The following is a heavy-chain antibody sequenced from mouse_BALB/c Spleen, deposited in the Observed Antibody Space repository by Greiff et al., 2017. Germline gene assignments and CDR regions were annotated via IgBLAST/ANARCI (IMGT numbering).Heavy chain of an antibody. J-gene: IGHJ2*01. Sequence: EVQRVESGGGLVQPGGSMKLSCVASGFTFSNYWMNWVRQSPEKGLEWVAEIRLKSNNYATHYAESVKGRFTISRDDSKSSVYLQMNNLRAEDTGMYYCTGYYGSSLDDWGQGTTLTVSS. CDR1: GFTFSNYW. V-gene: IGHV6-6*02. CDR3: TGYYGSSLDD. CDR2: IRLKSNNYAT. D-gene: IGHD1-1*01.